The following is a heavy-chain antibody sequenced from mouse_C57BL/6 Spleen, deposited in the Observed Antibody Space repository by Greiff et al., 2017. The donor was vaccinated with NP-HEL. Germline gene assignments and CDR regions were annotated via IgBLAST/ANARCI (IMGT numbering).Heavy chain of an antibody. Sequence: VQLKESGPGLVKPSQSLSLTCSVTGYSITSGYYWNWIRQFPGNKLEWMGYISYDGSNNYNPSLKNRISITRDTSKNQFFLKLNSVTTEDTATYYCAREGTTSYYGSSYDAMDYWGQGTSVTVSS. J-gene: IGHJ4*01. CDR3: AREGTTSYYGSSYDAMDY. CDR1: GYSITSGYY. CDR2: ISYDGSN. V-gene: IGHV3-6*01. D-gene: IGHD1-1*01.